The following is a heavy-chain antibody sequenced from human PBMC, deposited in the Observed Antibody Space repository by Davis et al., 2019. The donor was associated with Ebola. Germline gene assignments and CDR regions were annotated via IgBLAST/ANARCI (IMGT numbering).Heavy chain of an antibody. J-gene: IGHJ5*02. CDR2: MNPNSGNT. D-gene: IGHD6-19*01. CDR3: ARRGGSGWYHWFDP. V-gene: IGHV1-8*01. CDR1: GYIFTTYD. Sequence: AASVKVSCKASGYIFTTYDINWVRQATGQGLEWMGWMNPNSGNTGYAQKFQDRVTMTRNTSISTAYMELSSLRSEDTAVYYCARRGGSGWYHWFDPWGQGTLVTVSS.